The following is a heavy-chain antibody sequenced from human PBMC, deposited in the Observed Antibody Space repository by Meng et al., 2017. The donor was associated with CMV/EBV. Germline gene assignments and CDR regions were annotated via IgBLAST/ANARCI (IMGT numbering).Heavy chain of an antibody. D-gene: IGHD3-3*01. V-gene: IGHV3-21*01. J-gene: IGHJ6*02. CDR3: ARDEYDFWSGKNWRWDYYYYGMDV. CDR1: GFTFSSYS. Sequence: GESLKISCAASGFTFSSYSMNWVRQAPGKGLEWVSSISSSSSYINYADSVKGRFTISRDNAKNSLYLQMNSLRAEDTAVYYCARDEYDFWSGKNWRWDYYYYGMDVWGQGTTVTVSS. CDR2: ISSSSSYI.